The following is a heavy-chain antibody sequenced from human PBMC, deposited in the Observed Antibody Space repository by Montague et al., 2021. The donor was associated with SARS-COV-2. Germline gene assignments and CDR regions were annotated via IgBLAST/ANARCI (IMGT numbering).Heavy chain of an antibody. CDR1: GGSISSYY. V-gene: IGHV4-59*01. CDR2: IYYSGST. CDR3: ARGREYSSSGGFDY. Sequence: SETLSLTCTVSGGSISSYYWSWIRQPPGKGLEWIGYIYYSGSTNXNPSLKSRVTISVDTSKNQFSLKLSSVTAADTAVYYCARGREYSSSGGFDYWGQGTLVTVSS. D-gene: IGHD6-6*01. J-gene: IGHJ4*02.